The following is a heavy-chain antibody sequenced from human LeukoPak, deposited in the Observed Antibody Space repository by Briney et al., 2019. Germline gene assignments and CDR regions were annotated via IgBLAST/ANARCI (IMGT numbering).Heavy chain of an antibody. V-gene: IGHV3-11*05. Sequence: TGGSLRLSCAASGFTFSDYYMSWMRQAPGKGLEWVSYISSSCSYTNYADSVKGRFTISRDNAKNSLYLQMNSLRAEDTAVYYCAREDKATIYDWGQGTLVTVSS. CDR1: GFTFSDYY. D-gene: IGHD5-24*01. CDR3: AREDKATIYD. CDR2: ISSSCSYT. J-gene: IGHJ4*02.